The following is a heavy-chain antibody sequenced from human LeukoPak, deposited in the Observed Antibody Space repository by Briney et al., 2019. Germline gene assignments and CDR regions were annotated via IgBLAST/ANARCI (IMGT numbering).Heavy chain of an antibody. D-gene: IGHD3-22*01. Sequence: GGSLRLSCAASGLNFSSRWMNWVRQAPGQGLEWVASIKEDGSEKHYVDSVKGRFTISRDNAKNSLYLQMNSLRAEDTAVYYCAREPEYYYDSSGYSQGGWGQGTLVTVSS. J-gene: IGHJ4*02. V-gene: IGHV3-7*01. CDR3: AREPEYYYDSSGYSQGG. CDR2: IKEDGSEK. CDR1: GLNFSSRW.